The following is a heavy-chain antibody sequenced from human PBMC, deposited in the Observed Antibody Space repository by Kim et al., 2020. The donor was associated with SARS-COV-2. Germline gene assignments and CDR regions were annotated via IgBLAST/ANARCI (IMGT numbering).Heavy chain of an antibody. D-gene: IGHD3-22*01. CDR3: ARSYDSSGYPPDY. J-gene: IGHJ4*02. V-gene: IGHV1-69*02. Sequence: YAQKFQGRVTITADKSTSTAYMELSSLRSEDTAVYYCARSYDSSGYPPDYWGQGTLVTVSS.